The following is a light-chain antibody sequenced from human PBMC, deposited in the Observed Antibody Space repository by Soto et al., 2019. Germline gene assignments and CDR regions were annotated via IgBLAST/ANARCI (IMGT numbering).Light chain of an antibody. CDR1: QSIGNL. J-gene: IGKJ1*01. CDR2: DAS. Sequence: DIQMTQSPSTLSASVGDRVTITCRASQSIGNLLAWYQQKSGKAPNLLIYDASSLESGVPSRFSGSGSGTEFTLTISSLQPDDFATYYCQQYSDCSPWTFGQGTKVEIK. V-gene: IGKV1-5*01. CDR3: QQYSDCSPWT.